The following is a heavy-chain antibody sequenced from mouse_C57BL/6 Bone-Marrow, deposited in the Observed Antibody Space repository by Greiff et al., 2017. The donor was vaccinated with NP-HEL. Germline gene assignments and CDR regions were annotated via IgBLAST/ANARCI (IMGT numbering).Heavy chain of an antibody. CDR1: GSPFPAYP. Sequence: VQLQQSGAELVNPGASVKLSCKASGSPFPAYPLPCFTQRSGPVLSCLWFFSPARVILKYNEKFKDKATLTADKSSSTVYMELSRLTSEDSAVYFCARHEEGYYGKNPFAYWGQGTLVTVSA. D-gene: IGHD1-1*01. CDR3: ARHEEGYYGKNPFAY. CDR2: FSPARVIL. V-gene: IGHV1-62-2*01. J-gene: IGHJ3*01.